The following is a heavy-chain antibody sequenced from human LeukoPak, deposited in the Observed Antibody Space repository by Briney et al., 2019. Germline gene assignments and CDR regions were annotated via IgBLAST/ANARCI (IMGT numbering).Heavy chain of an antibody. D-gene: IGHD1-26*01. Sequence: GSLRLSCAASGFTFSSYGMHWIRPAPGKGLEWVAVISNVGSNKYYADSVKGRFTISRDNSKNTLYLQMNSLRAEDTAVYYCAKELGATGESDAFDIWGQGTRVTVSS. CDR1: GFTFSSYG. J-gene: IGHJ3*02. CDR2: ISNVGSNK. CDR3: AKELGATGESDAFDI. V-gene: IGHV3-30*18.